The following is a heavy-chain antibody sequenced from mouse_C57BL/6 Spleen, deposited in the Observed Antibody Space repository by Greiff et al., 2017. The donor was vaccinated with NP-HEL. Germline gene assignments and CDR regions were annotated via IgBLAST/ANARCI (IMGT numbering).Heavy chain of an antibody. CDR2: ISDGGSYT. V-gene: IGHV5-4*03. CDR1: GFTFSSYA. D-gene: IGHD2-2*01. CDR3: ARGLWLREGNYFDY. J-gene: IGHJ2*01. Sequence: EVMLVESGGGLVKPGGSLKLSCAASGFTFSSYAMSWVRQTPEKRLEWVATISDGGSYTYYPDNVKGRFTISRDNAKNNLYLQMSHLKSEDTAMYYCARGLWLREGNYFDYWGQGTTLTVSS.